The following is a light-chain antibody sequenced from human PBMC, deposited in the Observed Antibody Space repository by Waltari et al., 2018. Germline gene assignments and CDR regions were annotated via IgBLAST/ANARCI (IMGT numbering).Light chain of an antibody. CDR2: VNSDGSH. Sequence: QLVVTQSPSASASLGASVKLTCTLSSGHSSNIIAWLQQQPEKGPRYLMKVNSDGSHSRGDGIPDRFSGSSSGAERHLPISSLQAEDEADYYCQTGGHGTWVFGGGTKLTVL. CDR3: QTGGHGTWV. CDR1: SGHSSNI. J-gene: IGLJ3*02. V-gene: IGLV4-69*01.